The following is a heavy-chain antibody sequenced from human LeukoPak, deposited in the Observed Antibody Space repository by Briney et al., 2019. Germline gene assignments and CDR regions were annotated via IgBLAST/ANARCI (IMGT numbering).Heavy chain of an antibody. CDR3: AKGLGDSCYSASDY. Sequence: GGSLRLSCAASGVTFSSYAMSWVRQAPGKGLEWVSVISGSGGSIYYADSVKGRFTISRDNSKNTLYLQMNSLRAGDTAVYYCAKGLGDSCYSASDYWGQGTLVTVSS. CDR2: ISGSGGSI. D-gene: IGHD2-15*01. CDR1: GVTFSSYA. V-gene: IGHV3-23*01. J-gene: IGHJ4*02.